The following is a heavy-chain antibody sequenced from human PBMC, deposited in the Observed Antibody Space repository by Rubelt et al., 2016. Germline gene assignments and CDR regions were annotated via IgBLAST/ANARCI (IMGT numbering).Heavy chain of an antibody. D-gene: IGHD1-26*01. V-gene: IGHV1-18*01. CDR2: ISAYNGNT. Sequence: QVQLVQSGAEVKKPGASVKVSCKASGYTFTTYGINWVRQAPGQGLEWMGWISAYNGNTNHAQKREGRVTMTTDTSTSTAYMELRSLRSDDTAVYYCAREAYSGRYPLIDYWGQGTLVTVSS. CDR3: AREAYSGRYPLIDY. CDR1: GYTFTTYG. J-gene: IGHJ4*02.